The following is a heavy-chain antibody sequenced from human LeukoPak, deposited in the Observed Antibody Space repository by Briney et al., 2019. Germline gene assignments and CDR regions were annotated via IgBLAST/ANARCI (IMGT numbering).Heavy chain of an antibody. J-gene: IGHJ4*02. CDR1: GFTFSSYG. V-gene: IGHV3-30*18. Sequence: GGSLRLSCAASGFTFSSYGMHWVRQAPGKGLEWVAVISYDGSNKYYADSVKGRFTISRDNSKNTLYLQMNSLRAEDTAVYYCAKAPNYYDSSGYYTGGFTFDYWGQGALVTVSS. CDR2: ISYDGSNK. D-gene: IGHD3-22*01. CDR3: AKAPNYYDSSGYYTGGFTFDY.